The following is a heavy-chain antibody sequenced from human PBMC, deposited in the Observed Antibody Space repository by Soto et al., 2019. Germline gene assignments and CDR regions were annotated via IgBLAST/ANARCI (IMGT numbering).Heavy chain of an antibody. J-gene: IGHJ4*02. D-gene: IGHD3-16*02. CDR3: ARHYVWGTYRIDY. CDR1: GGSISSTTYY. CDR2: IYYSGST. V-gene: IGHV4-39*01. Sequence: SETLSLTCTVSGGSISSTTYYWGWIRQPPGKGLEWIGSIYYSGSTYSNPSLKSRVTISVDTSKNQFSLKLSSVTAADTAVYYCARHYVWGTYRIDYWGQGTLVTVSS.